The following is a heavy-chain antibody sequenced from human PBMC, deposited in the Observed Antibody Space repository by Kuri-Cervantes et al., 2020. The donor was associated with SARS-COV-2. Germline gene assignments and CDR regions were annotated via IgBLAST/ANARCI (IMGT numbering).Heavy chain of an antibody. J-gene: IGHJ6*03. CDR2: ISAYNGNT. D-gene: IGHD3-3*01. CDR3: ARDRGTIFGAYYYYMDV. Sequence: ASVKVSCKASGYTFTSYGISWVRQAPGQGLEWMGWISAYNGNTNYAQKLQGRVTMTTDTSTSTAYMELSRLRSDDTAVYYCARDRGTIFGAYYYYMDVWGKGTTVTVSS. V-gene: IGHV1-18*01. CDR1: GYTFTSYG.